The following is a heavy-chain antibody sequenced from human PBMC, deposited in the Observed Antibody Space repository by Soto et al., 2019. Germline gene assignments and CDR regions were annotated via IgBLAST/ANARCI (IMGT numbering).Heavy chain of an antibody. J-gene: IGHJ4*02. V-gene: IGHV4-39*01. Sequence: SETLSLTCTVSGGSISSSSYYWGWIRQPPGKGLEWIGSIYYSGSTYYNPSLKSRVTISVDTSKNQFSLKLSSVTAADTAVYYCARHVRAYSGYDVPYFDYWGQGTLVTVSS. CDR2: IYYSGST. CDR1: GGSISSSSYY. D-gene: IGHD5-12*01. CDR3: ARHVRAYSGYDVPYFDY.